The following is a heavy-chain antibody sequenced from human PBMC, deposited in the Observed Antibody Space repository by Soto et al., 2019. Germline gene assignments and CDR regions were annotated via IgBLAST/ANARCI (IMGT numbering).Heavy chain of an antibody. D-gene: IGHD6-19*01. CDR1: GYTFTSYG. V-gene: IGHV1-18*04. Sequence: XSVKVSCKASGYTFTSYGISWGRQAPGQGLEWMGWISAYNGNTNYAQKLQGRVTMTTDTSTSTAYMELRSLTAEDTATYYCVGSSGWIFDYWGQGTLVTVSS. CDR2: ISAYNGNT. J-gene: IGHJ4*02. CDR3: VGSSGWIFDY.